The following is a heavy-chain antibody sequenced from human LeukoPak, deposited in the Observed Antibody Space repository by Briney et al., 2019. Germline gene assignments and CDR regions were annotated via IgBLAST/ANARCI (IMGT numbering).Heavy chain of an antibody. Sequence: GGSLRLSCAASGFTFSNYAMQWVRQAPGKGLGYVAGIRSNGYTTYYASSVKGRFTIPRDISKNTLYLQMGSLRVEDMAVYYCARFDRDGYAFWYFDLWGRGTLVTVSS. CDR2: IRSNGYTT. J-gene: IGHJ2*01. CDR3: ARFDRDGYAFWYFDL. D-gene: IGHD5-24*01. V-gene: IGHV3-64*01. CDR1: GFTFSNYA.